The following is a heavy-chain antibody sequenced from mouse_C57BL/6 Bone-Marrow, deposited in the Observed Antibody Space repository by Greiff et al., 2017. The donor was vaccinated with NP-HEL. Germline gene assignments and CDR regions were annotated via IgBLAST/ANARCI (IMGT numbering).Heavy chain of an antibody. CDR2: IWSGGST. J-gene: IGHJ2*01. CDR1: GFSLTSYG. CDR3: ARNYRITTVVATDYFDY. Sequence: VQLQESGPGLVQPSQSLSITCTVSGFSLTSYGVHWVRQSPGKGLEWLGVIWSGGSTDYNAAFISRLSISKDNSKSQVFFKMNSLQADDTAIYYCARNYRITTVVATDYFDYWGQGTTLTVSS. D-gene: IGHD1-1*01. V-gene: IGHV2-2*01.